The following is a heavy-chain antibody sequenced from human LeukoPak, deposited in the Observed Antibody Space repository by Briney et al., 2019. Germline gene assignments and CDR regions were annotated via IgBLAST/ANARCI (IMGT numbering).Heavy chain of an antibody. Sequence: GGSLRLSCAASGFTFSSYGMHWVRQAPGKGLEWVSYISSSGSTIYYADSVKGRFTISRDNAKNSLYLQMNSLRAEDTAVYYCARDGYSGYDLDYWGQGTLVTVSS. CDR2: ISSSGSTI. CDR3: ARDGYSGYDLDY. D-gene: IGHD5-12*01. J-gene: IGHJ4*02. V-gene: IGHV3-48*04. CDR1: GFTFSSYG.